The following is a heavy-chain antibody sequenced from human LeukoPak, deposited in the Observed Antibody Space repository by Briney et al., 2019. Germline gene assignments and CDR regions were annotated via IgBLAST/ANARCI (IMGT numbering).Heavy chain of an antibody. V-gene: IGHV4-34*01. Sequence: PSETLSLTCAVYGGSISGYYWSWIRQPPGKGLEWIGEINHSGSTNYNPSLKSRVTISVDTSKNQFSLKLSSVTAADTAVYYCAILSVTSRTFDYWGQGTLVTVSS. CDR2: INHSGST. J-gene: IGHJ4*02. CDR1: GGSISGYY. D-gene: IGHD1-7*01. CDR3: AILSVTSRTFDY.